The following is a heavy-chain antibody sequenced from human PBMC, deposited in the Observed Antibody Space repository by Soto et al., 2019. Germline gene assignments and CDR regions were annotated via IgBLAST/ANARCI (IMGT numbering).Heavy chain of an antibody. CDR2: IGTAGDT. CDR3: TRGADGFDY. V-gene: IGHV3-13*01. CDR1: GFTFSSYD. J-gene: IGHJ4*02. Sequence: WGSLRLSCVASGFTFSSYDFHWVRQATGKGLEWVSGIGTAGDTYYAGSVKGRFIMSRENAKNSLYLQMNSLRAGDTAVYYCTRGADGFDYWGQGTLVTVSS. D-gene: IGHD3-16*01.